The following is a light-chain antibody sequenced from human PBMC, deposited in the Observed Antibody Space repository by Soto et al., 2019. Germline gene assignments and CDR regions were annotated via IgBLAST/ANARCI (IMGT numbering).Light chain of an antibody. J-gene: IGKJ1*01. CDR1: QSISSY. V-gene: IGKV1-39*01. CDR3: QQSYSTPRT. CDR2: AAS. Sequence: DIQMTQSPSSLSASVGDRVTITCRASQSISSYLNWYQQKPGKAPKLLIYAASSLQSGVPSRFSGRGSRTNFTLPISSLQPEDFATYYCQQSYSTPRTFGQGTKVEIK.